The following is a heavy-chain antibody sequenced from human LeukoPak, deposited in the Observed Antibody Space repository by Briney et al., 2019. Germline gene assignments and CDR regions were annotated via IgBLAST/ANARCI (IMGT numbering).Heavy chain of an antibody. CDR3: ARRLTQYDCFDP. CDR1: GDSVSSNSVT. V-gene: IGHV6-1*01. CDR2: TYYRSTWYN. D-gene: IGHD2-2*01. J-gene: IGHJ5*02. Sequence: SQTLSLTCTISGDSVSSNSVTWNWIRQSPSRGLEWLGRTYYRSTWYNDYAVSVRGRITVNPDTSKNQFSLHLNSVTPEDTAVYYCARRLTQYDCFDPWGQGILVTVPS.